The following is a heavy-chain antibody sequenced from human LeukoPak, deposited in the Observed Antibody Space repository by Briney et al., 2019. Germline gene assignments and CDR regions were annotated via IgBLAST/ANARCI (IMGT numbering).Heavy chain of an antibody. J-gene: IGHJ6*02. Sequence: PSETLSLTCAVSGGSLSTYSYWSWIRQPPGKGLEWIGYIYYSGSTNYNPSLKSRLTISVDTSKNQFSLKLSSVTAADTAVYYCARLRPSGWGYYDMDVWGQGTTVTVSS. CDR1: GGSLSTYSY. CDR2: IYYSGST. CDR3: ARLRPSGWGYYDMDV. V-gene: IGHV4-59*08. D-gene: IGHD3-22*01.